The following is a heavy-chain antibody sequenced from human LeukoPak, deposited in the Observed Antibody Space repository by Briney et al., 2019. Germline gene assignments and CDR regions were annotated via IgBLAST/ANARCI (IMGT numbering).Heavy chain of an antibody. D-gene: IGHD6-19*01. J-gene: IGHJ5*02. CDR3: ARGSRPPIAVAGTGWFDP. Sequence: PGGSLRLSCAAPGFTFSDYYMSWIRQAPGKGLKWVSYISSSGSTIYYADSVKGRFTISRDNAKNSLYLQMNSLRAEDTAVYYCARGSRPPIAVAGTGWFDPWGQGTLVTVSS. CDR1: GFTFSDYY. CDR2: ISSSGSTI. V-gene: IGHV3-11*01.